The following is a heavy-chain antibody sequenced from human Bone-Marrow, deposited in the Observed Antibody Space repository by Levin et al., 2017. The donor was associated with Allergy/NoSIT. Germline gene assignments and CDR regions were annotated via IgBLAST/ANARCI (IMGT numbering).Heavy chain of an antibody. Sequence: AGGSLRLSCAASGFTFSRYAMIWVRQAPGKGLECVSAISESGVRTYYADSVEGRFTISRDNSKNTLYLQMNSLRAEDTAVYYCAKDVSRGYSGYGGDYWGQGTLVTVSS. CDR1: GFTFSRYA. J-gene: IGHJ4*02. V-gene: IGHV3-23*01. D-gene: IGHD5-12*01. CDR3: AKDVSRGYSGYGGDY. CDR2: ISESGVRT.